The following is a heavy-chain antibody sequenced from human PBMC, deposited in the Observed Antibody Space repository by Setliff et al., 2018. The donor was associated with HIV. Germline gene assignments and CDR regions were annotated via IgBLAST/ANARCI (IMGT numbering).Heavy chain of an antibody. CDR1: GGSFSNYY. D-gene: IGHD4-17*01. Sequence: SETLSLTCTVYGGSFSNYYTNWIRQPPGKGLEWIGELSPSGTTRSNPSLQSRVTILLDTSNNQFSLKLTSVTAADTAMYYCASFFVTTVTNQDYWGQGTPVTVPQ. CDR3: ASFFVTTVTNQDY. J-gene: IGHJ4*02. CDR2: LSPSGTT. V-gene: IGHV4-34*01.